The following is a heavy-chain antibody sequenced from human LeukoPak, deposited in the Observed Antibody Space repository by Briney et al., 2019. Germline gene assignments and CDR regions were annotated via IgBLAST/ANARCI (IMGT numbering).Heavy chain of an antibody. CDR3: AAGYQVDLDY. CDR2: ISYDGSNK. D-gene: IGHD6-25*01. Sequence: GGSLRLSCAASGFTFSSYGMHWVRQAPGKGLEWVAVISYDGSNKYYADSVKGRFTISGDNSKNTLYLQMNSLRAEDTAVYYCAAGYQVDLDYWGQGTLVTVSS. V-gene: IGHV3-30*03. J-gene: IGHJ4*02. CDR1: GFTFSSYG.